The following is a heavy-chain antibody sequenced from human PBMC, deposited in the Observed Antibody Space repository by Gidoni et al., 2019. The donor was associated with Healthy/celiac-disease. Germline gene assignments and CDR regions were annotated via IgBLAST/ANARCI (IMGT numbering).Heavy chain of an antibody. CDR1: SSYG. V-gene: IGHV3-33*01. CDR2: IWYDGSNK. CDR3: ARDRGEAHSSSGFDY. J-gene: IGHJ4*02. Sequence: SSYGMHWVRQAPGKGLEWVAVIWYDGSNKYYADSVKGRFTISRDNSKNTLYLQMNSLRAEDTAVYYCARDRGEAHSSSGFDYWGQGTLVTVSS. D-gene: IGHD6-6*01.